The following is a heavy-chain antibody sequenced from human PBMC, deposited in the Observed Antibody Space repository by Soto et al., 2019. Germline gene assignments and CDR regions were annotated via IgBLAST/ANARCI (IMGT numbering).Heavy chain of an antibody. CDR1: GFPFSSYW. V-gene: IGHV3-74*01. CDR3: ARGYGDRYDGNGYLGRH. J-gene: IGHJ4*02. CDR2: IKSDGSGT. D-gene: IGHD3-22*01. Sequence: EVQLVESGGGLVQPGESLTLSCAASGFPFSSYWMHWVRQAPGKGLVWVSRIKSDGSGTYYADSVQDRFTISRDNXRXTLYLQMNSLRVEDTAVYFCARGYGDRYDGNGYLGRHWGQGTLVTVSS.